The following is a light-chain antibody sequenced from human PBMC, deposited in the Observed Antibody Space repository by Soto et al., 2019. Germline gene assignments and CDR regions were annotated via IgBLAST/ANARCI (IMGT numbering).Light chain of an antibody. CDR2: RNN. J-gene: IGLJ1*01. CDR3: AAWDDSLSGSYV. CDR1: SSNIGSNY. Sequence: LTHPRSGYGTPGHRVTITSSGSSSNIGSNYVYWYQQLPGTAPKLLIYRNNQRPSGVPDRFSGSKSGTSASLAISGLRSEDEADYYCAAWDDSLSGSYVFGTGTKVTVL. V-gene: IGLV1-47*01.